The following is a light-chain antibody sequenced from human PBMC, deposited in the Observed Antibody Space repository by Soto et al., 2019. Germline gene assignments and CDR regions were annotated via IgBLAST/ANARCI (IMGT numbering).Light chain of an antibody. CDR3: QSYDDSLSGWV. CDR2: SNF. J-gene: IGLJ3*02. V-gene: IGLV1-40*01. CDR1: TSNIGKDYD. Sequence: QSVLTQPPSVSGAPGQGVTISCTGSTSNIGKDYDAHWYQQPPGAAPKLLIYSNFNRPSGVPDRISGSKSGSSASLVITGLRAEDEADYYCQSYDDSLSGWVFGGGTKLTVL.